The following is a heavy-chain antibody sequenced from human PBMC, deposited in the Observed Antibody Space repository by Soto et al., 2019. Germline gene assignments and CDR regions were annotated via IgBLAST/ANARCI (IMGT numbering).Heavy chain of an antibody. D-gene: IGHD7-27*01. CDR3: ASNLGATGYHFDY. Sequence: SETLSLTCTVSGGSISSYYWSWIRQPPGKGLEWIGYIYYSGSTNYNPSLKSRVTISVDTSKNQFSLKLSSVTAADTAVYYCASNLGATGYHFDYWGQGTLVTVSS. CDR1: GGSISSYY. CDR2: IYYSGST. V-gene: IGHV4-59*01. J-gene: IGHJ4*02.